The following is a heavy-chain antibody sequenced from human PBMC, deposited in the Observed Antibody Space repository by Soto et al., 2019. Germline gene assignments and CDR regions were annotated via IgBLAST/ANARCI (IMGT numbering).Heavy chain of an antibody. CDR2: IYYSGST. Sequence: QVQLQESGPGLVKPSQTLSLTCTVSGGSISSGGYYWSWIRQHPGKGLEWIGYIYYSGSTYYNPSLKSRVTISVDTSKNQFSLKLSSVTAADTAVYYCARGEGSDGYNEGPEDYWGQGTLVTVSS. J-gene: IGHJ4*02. CDR1: GGSISSGGYY. V-gene: IGHV4-31*03. CDR3: ARGEGSDGYNEGPEDY. D-gene: IGHD3-16*01.